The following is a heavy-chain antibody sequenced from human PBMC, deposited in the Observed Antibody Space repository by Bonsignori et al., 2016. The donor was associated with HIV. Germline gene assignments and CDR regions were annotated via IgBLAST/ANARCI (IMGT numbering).Heavy chain of an antibody. Sequence: EVQLVQSGPEGKKPGESLKISCKGSGYDFAGYWIVWVRQMPGKGPEWMGIIYPGDSDTKYNPSFQGQITISADKSIRTAYLQWSSLRASDTAMYYCGRLAIVATNYYYYADVWDQG. CDR1: GYDFAGYW. D-gene: IGHD5-12*01. V-gene: IGHV5-51*06. CDR3: GRLAIVATNYYYYADV. CDR2: IYPGDSDT. J-gene: IGHJ6*03.